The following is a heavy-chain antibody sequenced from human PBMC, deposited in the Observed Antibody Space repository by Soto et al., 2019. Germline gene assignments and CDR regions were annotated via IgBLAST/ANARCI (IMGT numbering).Heavy chain of an antibody. V-gene: IGHV3-30*18. CDR1: GFTFSSYG. Sequence: QVQLVESGGGVVQPGMSLRLSCAASGFTFSSYGMHWVRQAPGKGLEWVAVISYDGSNKYYADSVKGRFTISRDNSKNTLYLQRNSLRAEDTAVYYCAKAVAAAGTDYYYGMDVWGQGTTVTVSS. J-gene: IGHJ6*02. CDR3: AKAVAAAGTDYYYGMDV. D-gene: IGHD6-13*01. CDR2: ISYDGSNK.